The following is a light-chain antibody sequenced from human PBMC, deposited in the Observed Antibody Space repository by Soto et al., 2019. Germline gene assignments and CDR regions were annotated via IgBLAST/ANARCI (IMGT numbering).Light chain of an antibody. Sequence: EIVLTQSPGTLSLSPGERATLSCRASQSVSNNYLAWYQQKPGQAPRLLMYGASSRATGIPDRFSGSGSGTDFTLTINRLEPEDFAVYYCQQRRRTFGQGTKVDI. J-gene: IGKJ1*01. CDR2: GAS. CDR3: QQRRRT. V-gene: IGKV3D-20*02. CDR1: QSVSNNY.